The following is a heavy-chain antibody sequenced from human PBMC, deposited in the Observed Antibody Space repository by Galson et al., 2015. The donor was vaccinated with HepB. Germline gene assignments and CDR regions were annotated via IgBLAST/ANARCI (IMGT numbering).Heavy chain of an antibody. V-gene: IGHV1-69*13. D-gene: IGHD2-15*01. J-gene: IGHJ2*01. CDR2: IIPIFGTA. CDR1: GGTFSSYA. CDR3: AREYCGGGSCYIRPNTGYFDL. Sequence: SVKVSCKASGGTFSSYAISWVRQAPGQGLEWVGGIIPIFGTANYAQKFQGRVTITADESTSTAYMELSSLRSEDTAVYYCAREYCGGGSCYIRPNTGYFDLWGRGTLVTVSS.